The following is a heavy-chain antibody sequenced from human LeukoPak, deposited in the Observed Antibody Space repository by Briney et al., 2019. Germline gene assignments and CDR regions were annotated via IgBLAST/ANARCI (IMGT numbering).Heavy chain of an antibody. CDR2: ISYDGSNK. CDR1: GFTFSSYA. CDR3: ARGKTGTTLGYFDY. D-gene: IGHD1-1*01. J-gene: IGHJ4*02. Sequence: PGGSLRLSCAASGFTFSSYAMHWVRQAPGKGLEWVAVISYDGSNKYYADSVKGRFTISRDNSKNTLYPQMNSLRAEDTAVYYCARGKTGTTLGYFDYWGQGTLVTVSS. V-gene: IGHV3-30*04.